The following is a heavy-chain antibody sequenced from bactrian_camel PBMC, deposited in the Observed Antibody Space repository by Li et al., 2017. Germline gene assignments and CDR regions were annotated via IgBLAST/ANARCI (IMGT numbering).Heavy chain of an antibody. CDR2: VGIENTST. Sequence: LRLSCATSGFNFSKSYMTWVRLPSGKGPEWVSTVGIENTSTYYADSVKGRFTISQDSARITAYLQMASLKPEDTAVYYCVPVALEERDGLVSCARWSQGTQVTVS. CDR1: GFNFSKSY. D-gene: IGHD1*01. J-gene: IGHJ4*01. V-gene: IGHV3-2*01.